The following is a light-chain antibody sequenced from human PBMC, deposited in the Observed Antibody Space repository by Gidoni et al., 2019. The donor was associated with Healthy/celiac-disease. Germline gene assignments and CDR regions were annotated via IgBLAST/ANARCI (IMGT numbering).Light chain of an antibody. Sequence: VLTPSPGTLSLSPGERATLSCRASQSVSSSYLGWYQQKPGQAPRLLSYGASSRATGIPDRCSGRGSGTDFTLTISRLEPEEFAVYYCQQYGSSLLTFXGXTKVEIK. J-gene: IGKJ4*01. CDR3: QQYGSSLLT. V-gene: IGKV3-20*01. CDR2: GAS. CDR1: QSVSSSY.